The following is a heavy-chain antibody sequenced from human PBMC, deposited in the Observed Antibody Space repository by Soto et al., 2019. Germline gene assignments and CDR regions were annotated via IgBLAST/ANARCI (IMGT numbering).Heavy chain of an antibody. J-gene: IGHJ4*02. D-gene: IGHD6-6*01. Sequence: GGSLRLSCAASGFTFNSYAMSWVRQAPGKGLEWVSAISGSGGSTYYADSVKGRFTISRDNSKNTLYLQMNSLRAEDTAVYYCAKDPSKYSSSYFDYWGQGTLVTVSS. CDR1: GFTFNSYA. V-gene: IGHV3-23*01. CDR3: AKDPSKYSSSYFDY. CDR2: ISGSGGST.